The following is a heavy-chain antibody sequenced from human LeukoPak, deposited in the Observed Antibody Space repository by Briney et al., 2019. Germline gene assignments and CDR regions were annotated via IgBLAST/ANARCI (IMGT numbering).Heavy chain of an antibody. CDR2: IYSGGST. V-gene: IGHV3-53*04. CDR1: GFTFSSNY. CDR3: AMYYDFWSGYENYYYGMDV. J-gene: IGHJ6*02. D-gene: IGHD3-3*01. Sequence: GGSLRLSCAASGFTFSSNYMSWVRQAPGKGLEWVSVIYSGGSTYYSHSVNGRFTISRHNSKNTLYLQINSLRAEDTAVYYCAMYYDFWSGYENYYYGMDVWGQGTTVTVSS.